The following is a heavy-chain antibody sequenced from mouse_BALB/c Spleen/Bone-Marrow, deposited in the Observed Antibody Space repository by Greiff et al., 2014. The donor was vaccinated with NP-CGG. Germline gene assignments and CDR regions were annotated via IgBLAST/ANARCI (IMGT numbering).Heavy chain of an antibody. J-gene: IGHJ2*01. Sequence: EVQLQQSGAELVKPGASVKLSCTASGFNIKDTYMHWVKQRPEQGLEWIGRIDPANGNTKYDPKFQGKATITADTSSNTACLQLSSLTSEDTAVYYCARGYYDYDLDYWGQGTTLTVSS. CDR3: ARGYYDYDLDY. CDR1: GFNIKDTY. D-gene: IGHD2-4*01. V-gene: IGHV14-3*02. CDR2: IDPANGNT.